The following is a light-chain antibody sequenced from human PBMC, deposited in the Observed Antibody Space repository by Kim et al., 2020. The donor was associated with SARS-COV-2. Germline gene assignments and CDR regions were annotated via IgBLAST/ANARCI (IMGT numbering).Light chain of an antibody. V-gene: IGKV3-20*01. Sequence: LSPGERATLSGRASQGVSSSYLAWCQQKPGQAPRLLIYGASSRATGIPDRFSGSGSGTDFTLTISRLEPEDFAVYYCQQYDTSPYTFGQGTELEI. CDR1: QGVSSSY. CDR3: QQYDTSPYT. CDR2: GAS. J-gene: IGKJ2*01.